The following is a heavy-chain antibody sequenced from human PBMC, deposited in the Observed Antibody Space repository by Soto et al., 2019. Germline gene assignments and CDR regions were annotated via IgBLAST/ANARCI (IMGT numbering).Heavy chain of an antibody. D-gene: IGHD3-10*01. V-gene: IGHV3-33*01. CDR3: ARTPFDGSGSYHFDY. J-gene: IGHJ4*02. Sequence: PGGSLRLSWAASGFTFSSYGMHWVRQAPGKGLEWVAVIWYDGSNKYYADSVKGRFTISRDNSKNTLYLQMNSLRAEDTAVYYCARTPFDGSGSYHFDYWGQGTLVTVSS. CDR2: IWYDGSNK. CDR1: GFTFSSYG.